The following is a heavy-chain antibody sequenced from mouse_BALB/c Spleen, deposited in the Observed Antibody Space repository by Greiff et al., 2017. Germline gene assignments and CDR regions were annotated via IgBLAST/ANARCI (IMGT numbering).Heavy chain of an antibody. J-gene: IGHJ1*01. CDR2: ISSGSSTI. V-gene: IGHV5-17*02. CDR1: GFTFSSFG. CDR3: ARREGREWYCDV. Sequence: DVMLVESGGGLVQPGGSRKLSCAASGFTFSSFGMHWVRQAPEKGLEWVAYISSGSSTIYYADTVKGRFTISRDNPKNTLFLQMTSLRSEDTAMYYCARREGREWYCDVWGAGTTVTVSS.